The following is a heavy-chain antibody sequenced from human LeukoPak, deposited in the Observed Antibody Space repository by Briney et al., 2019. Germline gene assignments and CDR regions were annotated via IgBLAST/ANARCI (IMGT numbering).Heavy chain of an antibody. CDR1: GGSISSSSYY. D-gene: IGHD6-19*01. Sequence: SETLSLTCTVSGGSISSSSYYWGWIRQPPGKGLEWIGSIYHGGSTYYNPSLRSRVTISVDTSKNQFSLKLSSVTAADTAVYYCARGLYSSGWYQYFDYWGQGTLVTVSS. CDR3: ARGLYSSGWYQYFDY. V-gene: IGHV4-39*07. CDR2: IYHGGST. J-gene: IGHJ4*02.